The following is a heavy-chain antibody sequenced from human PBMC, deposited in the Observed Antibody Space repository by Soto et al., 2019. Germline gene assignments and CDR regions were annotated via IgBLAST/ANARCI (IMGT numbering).Heavy chain of an antibody. CDR2: INPSGGST. J-gene: IGHJ4*02. Sequence: GASVKVSCKASGYTFTSYYMHWVRQAPGQGLEWMGIINPSGGSTSYAQKFQGRVTMTRDTSTSTVYMELSSLRSEDTAVYYCARDPTLKSYDSSGYYREWGQGTLVTVSS. CDR1: GYTFTSYY. D-gene: IGHD3-22*01. CDR3: ARDPTLKSYDSSGYYRE. V-gene: IGHV1-46*01.